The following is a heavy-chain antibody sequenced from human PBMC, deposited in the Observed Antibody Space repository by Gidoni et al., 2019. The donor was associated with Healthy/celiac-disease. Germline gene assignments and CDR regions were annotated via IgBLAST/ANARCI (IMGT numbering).Heavy chain of an antibody. CDR1: GFTVSSNY. CDR2: IYSGGST. CDR3: ARSGRWLQPWDY. Sequence: EVQLVESGGGLVQPGGSLRLSCAASGFTVSSNYMSWVRQDPGKGLEWVAVIYSGGSTYYADSVKGRFTISRDNSKNTLYLQMNSLRAEDTAVYYCARSGRWLQPWDYWGQGTLVTVSS. D-gene: IGHD1-26*01. V-gene: IGHV3-66*01. J-gene: IGHJ4*02.